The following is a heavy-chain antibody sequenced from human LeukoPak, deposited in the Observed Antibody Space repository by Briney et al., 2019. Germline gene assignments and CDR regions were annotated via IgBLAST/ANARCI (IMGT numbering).Heavy chain of an antibody. J-gene: IGHJ5*02. CDR1: GYTFTTCG. CDR2: ISTFNGHT. CDR3: ARDLIQLWSGFDP. V-gene: IGHV1-18*01. D-gene: IGHD5-18*01. Sequence: ASVKVSCKASGYTFTTCGISWVRQAPGHGLEWMGWISTFNGHTNYAQSRQDRVTMTTDTSTSTVYMELSSLISDDTAVYYCARDLIQLWSGFDPWGQGTLVTVSS.